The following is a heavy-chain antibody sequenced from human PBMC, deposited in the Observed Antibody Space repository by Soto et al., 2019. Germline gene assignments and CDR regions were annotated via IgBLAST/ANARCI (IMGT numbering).Heavy chain of an antibody. D-gene: IGHD3-16*02. J-gene: IGHJ4*02. V-gene: IGHV3-30*15. Sequence: LRLSCEASGFTFTSYAMHWVRQAPGKGLEWVAVISYDGINEYYADSVKGRFTISRDNSKNTLFLQMSSLRVEDTAVYYCARDRLRLGELSLIGYFDYWGQGTLVTVSS. CDR3: ARDRLRLGELSLIGYFDY. CDR1: GFTFTSYA. CDR2: ISYDGINE.